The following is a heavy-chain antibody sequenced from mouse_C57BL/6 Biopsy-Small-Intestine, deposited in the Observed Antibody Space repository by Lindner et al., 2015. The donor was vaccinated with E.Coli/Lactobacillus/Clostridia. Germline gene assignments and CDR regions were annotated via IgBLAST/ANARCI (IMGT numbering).Heavy chain of an antibody. CDR2: INPNSAGT. CDR1: GYTFTGHY. V-gene: IGHV1-64*01. D-gene: IGHD2-2*01. J-gene: IGHJ3*01. CDR3: ARSPISYGSGSYSSFDI. Sequence: SVKVSCKASGYTFTGHYMHWVRQAPGQGLEWMGWINPNSAGTNYAPKFQGRVTMTRDTSISTAYMELRRLTSGDTAVYYCARSPISYGSGSYSSFDIWGQGTMVTVS.